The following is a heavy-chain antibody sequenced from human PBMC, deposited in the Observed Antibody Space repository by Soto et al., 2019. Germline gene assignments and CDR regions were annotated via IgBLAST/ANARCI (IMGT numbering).Heavy chain of an antibody. CDR3: ATSLLWFGELRS. CDR2: TYSGGAT. CDR1: GMTVSTSY. J-gene: IGHJ5*02. Sequence: EVKLVESGGGLVQPGGSLRLSCAASGMTVSTSYMSWVRQAPGKGLEWVSLTYSGGATYYADSVKGRFSISRDNFNNTVYLQMNSLRAEDTAMYYCATSLLWFGELRSWGQGTLVTVSS. V-gene: IGHV3-66*01. D-gene: IGHD3-10*01.